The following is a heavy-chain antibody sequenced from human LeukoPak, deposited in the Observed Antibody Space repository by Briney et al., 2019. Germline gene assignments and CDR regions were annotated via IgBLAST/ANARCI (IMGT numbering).Heavy chain of an antibody. D-gene: IGHD4-23*01. J-gene: IGHJ3*02. CDR3: ARVGTLGDI. Sequence: GGSRRLSCAASGFTFSTYWMHWVRQAPGKGLVWLSRINGGGSSTDYADAVKGRFTISRDNAKNTLYLQMNSLRDGDTAVYYCARVGTLGDIWGQGTMVTVSS. V-gene: IGHV3-74*01. CDR1: GFTFSTYW. CDR2: INGGGSST.